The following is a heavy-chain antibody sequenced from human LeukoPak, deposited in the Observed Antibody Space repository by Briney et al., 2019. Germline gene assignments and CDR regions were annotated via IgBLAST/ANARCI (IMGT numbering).Heavy chain of an antibody. Sequence: SETLSLTCAVYGGSFSDYYWSWIRQPPGKGLEWIGEINHSGSTNYNPSLKSRVTISVDTSKNQFSLKLSSVTAADTAVYYCARGASYSSSSVYYMDVWGKGTTVTVSS. CDR2: INHSGST. CDR1: GGSFSDYY. CDR3: ARGASYSSSSVYYMDV. D-gene: IGHD6-6*01. J-gene: IGHJ6*03. V-gene: IGHV4-34*01.